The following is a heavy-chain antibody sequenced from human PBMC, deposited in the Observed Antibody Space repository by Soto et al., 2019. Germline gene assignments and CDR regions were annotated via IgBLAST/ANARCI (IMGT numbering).Heavy chain of an antibody. Sequence: PGESLKISCKGSGYSFTSYWIGWVRQMPGKGLEWMGIIYPGDSDTRYSPSFQGQVTISADKSISTAYLQWSSLKASDTAMYYCARHGRGENIVVVPAASRRGYYYYGMDVWGQGTTVTVSS. D-gene: IGHD2-2*01. CDR1: GYSFTSYW. CDR2: IYPGDSDT. V-gene: IGHV5-51*01. J-gene: IGHJ6*02. CDR3: ARHGRGENIVVVPAASRRGYYYYGMDV.